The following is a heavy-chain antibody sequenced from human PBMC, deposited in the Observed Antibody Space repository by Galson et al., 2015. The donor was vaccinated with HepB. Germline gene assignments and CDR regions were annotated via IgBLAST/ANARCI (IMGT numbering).Heavy chain of an antibody. J-gene: IGHJ5*02. CDR3: AHTDITIFGVVILTGFDP. CDR1: GFSLSTSGVG. V-gene: IGHV2-5*01. D-gene: IGHD3-3*01. CDR2: IYWNDDK. Sequence: PALVKPTQTLTLTCTFSGFSLSTSGVGVGWIRQPPGKALEWLALIYWNDDKRYSPSLKSRLTITKDTSKNQVVLTMTNMDPVDTATYYCAHTDITIFGVVILTGFDPWGQGTLVTVSS.